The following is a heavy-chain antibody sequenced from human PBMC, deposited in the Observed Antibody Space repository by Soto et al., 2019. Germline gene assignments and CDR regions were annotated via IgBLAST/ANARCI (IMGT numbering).Heavy chain of an antibody. CDR2: IGISSSLT. J-gene: IGHJ3*02. V-gene: IGHV3-48*02. Sequence: HPGGSLRLSCAASGFTFSSYSLNWVRQAPGKGLEWISYIGISSSLTIYADSVKGRFTISRDNAKNSLYLQMNSLRDEDTAVYYCARDLIYALDIWGQGTMVTVSS. CDR1: GFTFSSYS. CDR3: ARDLIYALDI.